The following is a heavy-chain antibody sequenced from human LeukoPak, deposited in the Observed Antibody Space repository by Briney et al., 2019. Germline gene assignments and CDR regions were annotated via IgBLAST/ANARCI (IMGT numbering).Heavy chain of an antibody. Sequence: GESLKISCKGSGYSFTSYWIGWVGQMPGKGLEWMGIIYAGDSATSYTPSFQGQVTISADKAISTAYLQWSSLKASDTAMYYCARRTHSGGRNWFDPWGQGTLVTVSS. J-gene: IGHJ5*02. CDR1: GYSFTSYW. V-gene: IGHV5-51*01. D-gene: IGHD3-10*01. CDR2: IYAGDSAT. CDR3: ARRTHSGGRNWFDP.